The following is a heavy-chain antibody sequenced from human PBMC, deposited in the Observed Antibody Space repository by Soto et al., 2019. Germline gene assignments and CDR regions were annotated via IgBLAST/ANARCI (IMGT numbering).Heavy chain of an antibody. CDR3: AKDYASGINWYFDL. CDR2: ISGSGDNI. Sequence: EVQLLESGGDLVQPGGSLRLSCAASGFSFSIYAMNWVRQAPGQGLEWVSAISGSGDNIYYADPVKGRFTISRDNSKNTLYLQMNSRGAEDTAIYYCAKDYASGINWYFDLWGRGTLVTVSS. CDR1: GFSFSIYA. V-gene: IGHV3-23*01. D-gene: IGHD2-2*01. J-gene: IGHJ2*01.